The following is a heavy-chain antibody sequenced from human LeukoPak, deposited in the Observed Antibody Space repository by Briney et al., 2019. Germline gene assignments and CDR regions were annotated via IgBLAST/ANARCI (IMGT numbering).Heavy chain of an antibody. Sequence: ASVKVSCKVSGYTLTELSMHWVRQAPGKGLEWMGGFDPEDGETIYAQKFQGRVTMTEDTSTDTAYMELSSLRSEDTAVYYCATGDPSSGWFLNWFDPWGQGTLVTVSS. CDR1: GYTLTELS. CDR3: ATGDPSSGWFLNWFDP. CDR2: FDPEDGET. V-gene: IGHV1-24*01. J-gene: IGHJ5*02. D-gene: IGHD6-19*01.